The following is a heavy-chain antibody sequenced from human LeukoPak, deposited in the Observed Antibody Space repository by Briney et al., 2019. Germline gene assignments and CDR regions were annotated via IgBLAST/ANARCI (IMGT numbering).Heavy chain of an antibody. V-gene: IGHV1-2*02. D-gene: IGHD6-13*01. CDR3: ARDPGAAAPFDY. Sequence: ASVKVSCKAAGYTFVSHGISWVRLAPGQGLEWMGWINPNSGGTNYAQKFQGRVTMTRDTSISTAYMELSRLRSDDTAVYYCARDPGAAAPFDYWGQGTLVTVSS. J-gene: IGHJ4*02. CDR1: GYTFVSHG. CDR2: INPNSGGT.